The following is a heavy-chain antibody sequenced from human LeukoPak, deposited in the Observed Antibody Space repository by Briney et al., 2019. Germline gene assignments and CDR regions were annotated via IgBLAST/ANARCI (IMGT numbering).Heavy chain of an antibody. Sequence: GGSLRLSCAASGFTFSNFVMHWVRQTPGKGLEWVAVISYDGSNIYYRDSVKGRFTISRDNSKNTLYLQMNSLRAEDTAVYYCAKEPQKWEPYDGYYFDYWGQGTLVTVSS. J-gene: IGHJ4*02. CDR2: ISYDGSNI. V-gene: IGHV3-30*04. CDR1: GFTFSNFV. D-gene: IGHD1-26*01. CDR3: AKEPQKWEPYDGYYFDY.